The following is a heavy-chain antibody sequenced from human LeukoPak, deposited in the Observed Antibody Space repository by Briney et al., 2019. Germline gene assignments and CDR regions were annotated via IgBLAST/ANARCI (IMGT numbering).Heavy chain of an antibody. D-gene: IGHD6-13*01. Sequence: SETLSLTCTVSGGSITSSTHYWGWIRQPPGKGLEWIGSIYYGGSTYYNPSLKSRVIISGDTSKNQFSLKLSSVTAADTAVYYCATYSSSWYYFDYWGQGTLVTVSS. V-gene: IGHV4-39*01. CDR1: GGSITSSTHY. CDR3: ATYSSSWYYFDY. CDR2: IYYGGST. J-gene: IGHJ4*02.